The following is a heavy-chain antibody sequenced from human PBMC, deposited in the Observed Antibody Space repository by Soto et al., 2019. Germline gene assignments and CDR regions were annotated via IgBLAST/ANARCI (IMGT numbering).Heavy chain of an antibody. CDR2: ISAYNGNT. J-gene: IGHJ5*02. CDR1: GYIFTSYG. Sequence: ASVKVSCKASGYIFTSYGISWVRQAPGQGLEWMGWISAYNGNTNYAQKLQGRVTMTTDTSTSTAYMELRSLRSDDTAVYYCARGPTRAYYDFWAPNSGADWFDPWGQGTLVTVSS. V-gene: IGHV1-18*01. CDR3: ARGPTRAYYDFWAPNSGADWFDP. D-gene: IGHD3-3*01.